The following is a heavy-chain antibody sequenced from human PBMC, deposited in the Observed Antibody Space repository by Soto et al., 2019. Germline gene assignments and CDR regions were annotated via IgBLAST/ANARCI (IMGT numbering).Heavy chain of an antibody. CDR1: GFSFSDSI. V-gene: IGHV3-33*01. D-gene: IGHD3-10*01. CDR3: ARGLIKYGGGAFDI. J-gene: IGHJ3*02. Sequence: QVQLEESGGGVVQPGTSLKLSCTASGFSFSDSIIHWLRQAPGRGLEWVAVISTAHTNEAYAHSVRDRFIISRDNSMSTLFLQINSLRAEDTAIYYCARGLIKYGGGAFDIWGQGTTVTVS. CDR2: ISTAHTNE.